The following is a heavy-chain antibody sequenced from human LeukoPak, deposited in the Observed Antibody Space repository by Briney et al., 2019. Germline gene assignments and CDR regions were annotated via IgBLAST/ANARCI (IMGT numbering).Heavy chain of an antibody. CDR2: IRYDGSNK. D-gene: IGHD6-19*01. CDR3: AKIAVAGYYFDY. V-gene: IGHV3-30*02. J-gene: IGHJ4*02. CDR1: GFTFSSYW. Sequence: GGSLRLSCAASGFTFSSYWMHWVRQAPGKGLEWVAFIRYDGSNKYYADSVRGRFTISRDNSKNTLYLQLNSLRAEDTAVYYCAKIAVAGYYFDYWGQGTLVTVSS.